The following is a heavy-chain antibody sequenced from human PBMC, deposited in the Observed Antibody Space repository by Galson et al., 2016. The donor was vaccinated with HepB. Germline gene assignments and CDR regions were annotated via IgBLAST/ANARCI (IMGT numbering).Heavy chain of an antibody. CDR1: GYRFTNYA. D-gene: IGHD4-17*01. CDR2: INSGNGNT. J-gene: IGHJ6*02. CDR3: ARDRDGDYPYYYYGMDV. Sequence: SVKVSCKASGYRFTNYAMHWVRQAPGQRLEWMGRINSGNGNTRYSQKFQDRVTITRDTSANTAYMELRSLRSEDTAVYYCARDRDGDYPYYYYGMDVWGQGTTVIVFS. V-gene: IGHV1-3*01.